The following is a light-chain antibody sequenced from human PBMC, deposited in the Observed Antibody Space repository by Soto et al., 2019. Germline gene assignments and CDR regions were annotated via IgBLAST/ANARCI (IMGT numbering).Light chain of an antibody. CDR2: DAS. Sequence: ETVLTQSPATLSLSPGERATLSCRASQSVSFYLAWYQQKPGQAPSLLIYDASNRATGIPARFSGSGSGTDFTLTISSLEPEDFAVYYCQQRSNWPSFGQGTRLEIK. CDR1: QSVSFY. V-gene: IGKV3-11*01. CDR3: QQRSNWPS. J-gene: IGKJ5*01.